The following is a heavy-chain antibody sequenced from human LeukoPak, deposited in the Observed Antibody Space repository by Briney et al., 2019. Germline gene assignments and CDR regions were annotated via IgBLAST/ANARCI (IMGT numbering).Heavy chain of an antibody. CDR1: GGSISSSSYY. V-gene: IGHV4-61*02. CDR2: IYTSGST. J-gene: IGHJ6*03. CDR3: ARDGGYSYGLAGYYYMDV. D-gene: IGHD5-18*01. Sequence: SETLSLTCTVSGGSISSSSYYWGWIRQPAGKGLEWIGRIYTSGSTNYNPSLKSRVTMSVDTSKNQFSLKLSSVTAADTAVYYCARDGGYSYGLAGYYYMDVWGKGTTVTVSS.